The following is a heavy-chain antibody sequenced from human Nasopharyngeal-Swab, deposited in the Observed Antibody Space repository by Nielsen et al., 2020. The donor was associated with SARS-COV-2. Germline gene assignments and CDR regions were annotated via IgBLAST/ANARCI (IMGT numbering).Heavy chain of an antibody. J-gene: IGHJ4*02. Sequence: GESLKISCAASGFIVSSDYMRWVRQAPGKGLEWVSGIYSGGSTYYADSVKGRFTISRDNSKNTLYLQMNSLRAEDTAVYYCAKDLAKYSGSYFDYWGQGTLVTVSS. D-gene: IGHD1-26*01. CDR3: AKDLAKYSGSYFDY. V-gene: IGHV3-53*01. CDR1: GFIVSSDY. CDR2: IYSGGST.